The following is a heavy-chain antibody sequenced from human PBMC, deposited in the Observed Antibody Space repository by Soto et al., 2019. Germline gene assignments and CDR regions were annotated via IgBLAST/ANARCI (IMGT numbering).Heavy chain of an antibody. CDR1: GFTFSIYA. Sequence: PGGSLRLSCAASGFTFSIYAMSWVRQAPGKGLEWVSSISGSGDSAYYADSVKGRFTISRDNSKNTLYLQINSLRAEDTAVHYCAKERSDHRIAAAAIDYWGQGAQVTVSS. CDR2: ISGSGDSA. J-gene: IGHJ4*02. V-gene: IGHV3-23*01. CDR3: AKERSDHRIAAAAIDY. D-gene: IGHD6-25*01.